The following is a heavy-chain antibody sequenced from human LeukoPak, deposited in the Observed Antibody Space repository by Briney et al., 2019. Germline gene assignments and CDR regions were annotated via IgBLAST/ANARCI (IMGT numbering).Heavy chain of an antibody. V-gene: IGHV4-39*07. CDR1: GGSISSSSYY. CDR2: IYYSGST. J-gene: IGHJ3*02. Sequence: SETLSLTCTVSGGSISSSSYYWGWIRQPPGKGLEWIGSIYYSGSTYYNPSLKSRVTISVDTSKNQFSLKLSSVTAADTAVYYCARGKDELLWFGELVSGAFDIWGQGTMVTVSS. D-gene: IGHD3-10*01. CDR3: ARGKDELLWFGELVSGAFDI.